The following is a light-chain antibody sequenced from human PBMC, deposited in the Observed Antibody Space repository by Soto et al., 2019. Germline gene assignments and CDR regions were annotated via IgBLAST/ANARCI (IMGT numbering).Light chain of an antibody. CDR1: QSVLYSSNSKNY. CDR3: QQYYSTPLT. V-gene: IGKV4-1*01. CDR2: WAS. Sequence: DIVMTQSPDSLAVSLGERANINCKSSQSVLYSSNSKNYLAWYQQKPGQPPKLLIYWASTRESGVPDRVSGSGYGADFTLTITTLQAEDVAVYYCQQYYSTPLTFGGGTKVEIK. J-gene: IGKJ4*01.